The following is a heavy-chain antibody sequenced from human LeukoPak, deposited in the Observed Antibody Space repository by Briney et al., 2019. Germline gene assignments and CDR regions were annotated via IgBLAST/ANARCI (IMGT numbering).Heavy chain of an antibody. D-gene: IGHD3-16*01. CDR2: ISSSSSYI. J-gene: IGHJ4*02. Sequence: GGSLRLSCAASGFTFSRHSMNWVRQAPGKGLEWVSSISSSSSYIYYADSVKGRFTISRDNARNSLYLQTTSLRAEDTAVYYCARGFDNYDYIIDFWGQGTLVTVSS. CDR3: ARGFDNYDYIIDF. V-gene: IGHV3-21*01. CDR1: GFTFSRHS.